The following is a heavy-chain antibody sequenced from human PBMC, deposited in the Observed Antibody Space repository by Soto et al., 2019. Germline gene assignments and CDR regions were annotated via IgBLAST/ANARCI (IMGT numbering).Heavy chain of an antibody. CDR3: ATHSCNSLGGYYDYYMDV. D-gene: IGHD2-15*01. Sequence: EVQLLESGGGLVEPGGSLRLSCAASGFTLGTYAMTWVRQAPGKGLEWVSGITSSGSTTYYADSVKGRFTISRDNSENTVYLQMNRLRAEDTAVYYCATHSCNSLGGYYDYYMDVWGKGTTVTVSS. CDR1: GFTLGTYA. J-gene: IGHJ6*03. CDR2: ITSSGSTT. V-gene: IGHV3-23*01.